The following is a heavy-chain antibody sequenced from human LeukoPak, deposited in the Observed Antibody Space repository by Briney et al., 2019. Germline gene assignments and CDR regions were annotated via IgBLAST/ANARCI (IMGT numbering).Heavy chain of an antibody. CDR3: ARGRDRSKAGDH. CDR1: GGSCDDYY. J-gene: IGHJ4*02. CDR2: IHPHGIF. V-gene: IGHV4-34*01. D-gene: IGHD5-24*01. Sequence: SETLPLTCAVYGGSCDDYYCSWVRQPPGKGLEWIGEIHPHGIFYYNSSLVSRVTISIDTSKTQFSLRLTSVTAADTAFYYCARGRDRSKAGDHWGQGSLVTVSS.